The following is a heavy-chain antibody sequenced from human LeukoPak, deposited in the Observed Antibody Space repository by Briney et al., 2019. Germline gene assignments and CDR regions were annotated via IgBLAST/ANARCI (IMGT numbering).Heavy chain of an antibody. CDR3: ARRGSAVAAFYYCYYMDV. CDR1: GYTFTSYD. V-gene: IGHV1-8*01. D-gene: IGHD6-19*01. Sequence: ASVKVSCRASGYTFTSYDINWVRQATGQGGEWVGWKNPNSGNTGYAQKFQGRVTMTRNTSLSTAYMEISTLRSEDTAVYYCARRGSAVAAFYYCYYMDVWGKGTTVTVPS. CDR2: KNPNSGNT. J-gene: IGHJ6*03.